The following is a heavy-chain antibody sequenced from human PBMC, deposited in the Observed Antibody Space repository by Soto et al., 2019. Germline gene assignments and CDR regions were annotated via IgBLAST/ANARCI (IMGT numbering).Heavy chain of an antibody. CDR3: ARIATAAAIGTYGMDV. CDR2: ISSSSTYI. D-gene: IGHD2-2*01. CDR1: GFSFSTYS. V-gene: IGHV3-21*01. Sequence: EVQLVESGGGLVKPGGSLRLSCAASGFSFSTYSMNWVRQAPGKGLEWVSAISSSSTYIYYGDSVKGRFTISRDNAKNSLYLQMNSLRAEDTAVYYCARIATAAAIGTYGMDVWGQGTTVTVSS. J-gene: IGHJ6*02.